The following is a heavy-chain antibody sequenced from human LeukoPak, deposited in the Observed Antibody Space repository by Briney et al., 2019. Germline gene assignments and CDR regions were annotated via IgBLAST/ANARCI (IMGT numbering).Heavy chain of an antibody. J-gene: IGHJ4*02. CDR3: ARAGDGYNPNFDY. Sequence: AASVKVSCKASGYTFTGYYMHWVRQAPGQGLEWMGWINPNSGGTNYAQKFQGRVTMTRDTSISTAYMELSRPRSDDTAVYYCARAGDGYNPNFDYWGQGTLVTVSS. CDR1: GYTFTGYY. D-gene: IGHD5-24*01. CDR2: INPNSGGT. V-gene: IGHV1-2*02.